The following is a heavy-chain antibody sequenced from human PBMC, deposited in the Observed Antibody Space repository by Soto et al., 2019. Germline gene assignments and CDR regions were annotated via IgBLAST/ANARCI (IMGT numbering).Heavy chain of an antibody. CDR3: ARSQRGRTAFTFDY. Sequence: QVQLQESGPGLVKPSETLSLTCAVSGDSVSNDNYYWSWIRQPPGKGLEWIGYIYYSGTTNYNSYLKRRLSLSVDMSKNQFSLKLASVTAADTAVYFCARSQRGRTAFTFDYWGQGALVTVYS. V-gene: IGHV4-61*01. D-gene: IGHD3-16*01. J-gene: IGHJ4*02. CDR1: GDSVSNDNYY. CDR2: IYYSGTT.